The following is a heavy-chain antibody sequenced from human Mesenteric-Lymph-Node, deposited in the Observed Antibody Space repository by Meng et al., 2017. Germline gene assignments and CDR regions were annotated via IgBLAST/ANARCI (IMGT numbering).Heavy chain of an antibody. J-gene: IGHJ1*01. D-gene: IGHD4-23*01. CDR1: GFTFSSYA. CDR3: ARGGRAFYGGNSLLVGYFQH. V-gene: IGHV3-64*02. Sequence: GESLKISCAASGFTFSSYAMHWVRQAPGKGLEYVSAISSNGGSTYYADSVKGRFTISRDNSKNTLYLQMGSLRAEDMAVYYCARGGRAFYGGNSLLVGYFQHWGQGTLVTVSS. CDR2: ISSNGGST.